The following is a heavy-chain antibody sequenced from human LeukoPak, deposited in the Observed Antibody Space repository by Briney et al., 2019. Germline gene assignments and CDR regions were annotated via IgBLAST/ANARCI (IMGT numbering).Heavy chain of an antibody. J-gene: IGHJ4*02. CDR2: ISYDGSNK. D-gene: IGHD3-22*01. Sequence: GGSLRLSCAASGFTFGNYAMTWVRQAPGKGLEWVAVISYDGSNKYYADSVKGRFTISRDNSKNTLYLQMNSLRAEDTAVYYCARDGHYYDSSGYYHPFDYWGQGTLVTVSS. V-gene: IGHV3-30-3*01. CDR1: GFTFGNYA. CDR3: ARDGHYYDSSGYYHPFDY.